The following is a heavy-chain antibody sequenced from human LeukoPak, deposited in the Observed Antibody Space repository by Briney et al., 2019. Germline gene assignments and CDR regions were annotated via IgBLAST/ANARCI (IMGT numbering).Heavy chain of an antibody. CDR1: GGSLSGYY. Sequence: SETLSLTCAVYGGSLSGYYWSWIRQPPGKGLEWIGEINHSGSTNYNPSLKSRVTISVDTSKNQFSLKLSSVTAAGTAVYYCARRALGYCSGGSCYSSYYFDYWGQGTLVTVSS. D-gene: IGHD2-15*01. J-gene: IGHJ4*02. V-gene: IGHV4-34*01. CDR3: ARRALGYCSGGSCYSSYYFDY. CDR2: INHSGST.